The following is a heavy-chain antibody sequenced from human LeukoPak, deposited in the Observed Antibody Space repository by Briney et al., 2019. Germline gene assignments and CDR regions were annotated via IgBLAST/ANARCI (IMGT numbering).Heavy chain of an antibody. D-gene: IGHD4-17*01. J-gene: IGHJ4*02. CDR1: GGSISRSSYY. CDR2: IYYSGST. V-gene: IGHV4-39*07. CDR3: ARDAHYDYGDYLGSDY. Sequence: SETLSLTCTVFGGSISRSSYYWGWIRQSPGKGLEWIGSIYYSGSTYYNPSLKSRVTISVDTSKNQFSLKLSSVTAADTAVYYCARDAHYDYGDYLGSDYWGQGTLVTVSS.